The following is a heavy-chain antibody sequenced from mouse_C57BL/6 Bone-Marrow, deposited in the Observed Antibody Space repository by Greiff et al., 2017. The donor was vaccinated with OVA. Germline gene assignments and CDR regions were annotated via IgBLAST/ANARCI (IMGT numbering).Heavy chain of an antibody. V-gene: IGHV1-19*01. CDR1: GYTFTDYY. CDR2: INPYNGGT. J-gene: IGHJ3*01. Sequence: VQLQQSGPVLVKPGASVKMSCKASGYTFTDYYMNWVKQSHGKSLEWIGVINPYNGGTSYNQKFKGKATLTVDKSSSTAYMKLNSLTSEDSAVYYCARLARAWFAYWGQGTLVTVSA. CDR3: ARLARAWFAY.